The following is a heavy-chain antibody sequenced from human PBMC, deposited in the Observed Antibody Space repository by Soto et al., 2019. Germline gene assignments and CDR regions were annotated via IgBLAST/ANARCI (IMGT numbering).Heavy chain of an antibody. CDR3: ARGGHVVVVTAALDY. D-gene: IGHD2-21*02. V-gene: IGHV1-46*01. CDR1: GDTFTDYY. Sequence: QVQLVQSGAEVKKPGASVKVSCKASGDTFTDYYIHWVRQAPGQGLEWMGTVNPSGGHTTYAQHFLGTMTMTRDTSTSTPYMELISLTSEATAVYYCARGGHVVVVTAALDYWGQGTLVTVSS. CDR2: VNPSGGHT. J-gene: IGHJ4*02.